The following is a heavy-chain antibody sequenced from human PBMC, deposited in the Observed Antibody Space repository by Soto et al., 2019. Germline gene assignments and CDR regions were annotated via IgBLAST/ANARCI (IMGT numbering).Heavy chain of an antibody. CDR2: IYDSGNT. CDR3: ARGQGAAAGHSNFDY. D-gene: IGHD6-13*01. CDR1: GGSISGTTYS. J-gene: IGHJ4*02. V-gene: IGHV4-30-2*01. Sequence: QLQLQESGSGLVKPSQTLSLTCAVSGGSISGTTYSWSWIRQPPGKGLEWIGYIYDSGNTYYNPSLKSQFSISVDRSKNQFSLKLSSVTAADTSVYYCARGQGAAAGHSNFDYWGQGALVNVSS.